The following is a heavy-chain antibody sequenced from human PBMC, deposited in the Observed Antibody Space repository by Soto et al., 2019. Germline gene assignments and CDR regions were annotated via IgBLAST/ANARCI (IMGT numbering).Heavy chain of an antibody. V-gene: IGHV1-69*08. Sequence: QVQLVQSGAEVKKPGSSVKVSCKASGGAFSSYTISWVRQAPGQGLEWMGRIIPILGIANYAQKCQGRVTITADKSTSTAYMELSSLRSEDTAVYYCARDMTTVTRDAFDIWGQGTMVTVSS. J-gene: IGHJ3*02. CDR2: IIPILGIA. CDR3: ARDMTTVTRDAFDI. CDR1: GGAFSSYT. D-gene: IGHD4-17*01.